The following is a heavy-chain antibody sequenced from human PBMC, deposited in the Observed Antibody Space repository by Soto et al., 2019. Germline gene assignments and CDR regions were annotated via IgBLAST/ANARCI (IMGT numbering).Heavy chain of an antibody. CDR2: ISAYNGNT. CDR3: ARDAFCGGDCYTTRTYYYYGMDV. CDR1: GYTFTSYG. J-gene: IGHJ6*02. V-gene: IGHV1-18*01. Sequence: ASVKVSCKASGYTFTSYGISWVRQAPGQGLEWMGWISAYNGNTNYAQKLQGRVTMTTDTSTSTAYMELRSLRSDDTAVYYCARDAFCGGDCYTTRTYYYYGMDVWGQGNTVTVSS. D-gene: IGHD2-21*02.